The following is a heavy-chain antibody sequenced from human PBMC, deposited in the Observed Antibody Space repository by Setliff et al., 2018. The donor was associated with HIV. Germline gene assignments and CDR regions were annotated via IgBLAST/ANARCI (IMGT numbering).Heavy chain of an antibody. Sequence: GASVKVSCKASGYSFTDYYIHWVRQAPGQGLEWMGWINPKSDGTNYAQKFQGRVTMTRDTSISTAYMELSRLRSDDTAVYYCARDYYDSSGYIFFPGLPDYWGQGTLVTVSS. CDR3: ARDYYDSSGYIFFPGLPDY. V-gene: IGHV1-2*02. D-gene: IGHD3-22*01. CDR2: INPKSDGT. J-gene: IGHJ4*02. CDR1: GYSFTDYY.